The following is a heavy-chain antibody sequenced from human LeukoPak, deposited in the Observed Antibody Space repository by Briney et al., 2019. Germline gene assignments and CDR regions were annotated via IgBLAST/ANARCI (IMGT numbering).Heavy chain of an antibody. V-gene: IGHV3-7*03. J-gene: IGHJ6*02. Sequence: GGSLRLSCAASGFALSSHWMTWVRQVPGRGPEWVANVNRDGSETYYLDSVKGRFTISKDNAKNSLYLQMNSLRAEDAALYHCARNNGMDVWGQGTTVIVSS. CDR1: GFALSSHW. CDR3: ARNNGMDV. CDR2: VNRDGSET.